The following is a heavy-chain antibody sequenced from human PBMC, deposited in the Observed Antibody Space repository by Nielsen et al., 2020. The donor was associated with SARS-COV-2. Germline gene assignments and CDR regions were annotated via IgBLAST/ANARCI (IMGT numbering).Heavy chain of an antibody. CDR2: ISAYNGNT. J-gene: IGHJ4*02. V-gene: IGHV1-18*01. CDR1: GYTFTTYG. Sequence: ASVKVSCKASGYTFTTYGFSWVRQAPGQGLEWMGWISAYNGNTDYAQKFQGRITMTRDTSISTAYMELSRLRSDDTAVYYCARERWLQSGYFDYWGQGTLVTVSS. CDR3: ARERWLQSGYFDY. D-gene: IGHD5-24*01.